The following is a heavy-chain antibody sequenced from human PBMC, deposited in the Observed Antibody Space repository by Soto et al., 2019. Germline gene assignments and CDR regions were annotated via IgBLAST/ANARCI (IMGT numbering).Heavy chain of an antibody. CDR2: ISYDGSNK. Sequence: GGSLRLSCAASGFTFSSYGMHWVRQAPGKGLEWVAVISYDGSNKYYADSVKGRFTISRDNSKNTLYLQMNSLRAEDTAVYYCANDLTTTYTRHFYYYYGLDVWGQGTTVTVSS. V-gene: IGHV3-30*18. CDR3: ANDLTTTYTRHFYYYYGLDV. D-gene: IGHD6-13*01. J-gene: IGHJ6*02. CDR1: GFTFSSYG.